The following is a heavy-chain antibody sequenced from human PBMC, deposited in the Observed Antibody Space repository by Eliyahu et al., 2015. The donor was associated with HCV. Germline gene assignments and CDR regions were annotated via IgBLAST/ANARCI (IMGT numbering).Heavy chain of an antibody. CDR2: ISSNGGST. J-gene: IGHJ4*02. CDR1: GFTFXXYA. D-gene: IGHD6-19*01. V-gene: IGHV3-64D*09. CDR3: VKSSSGWFGYSSYFDY. Sequence: EVQLVESGGGLVQPGGSLRLSCSASGFTFXXYAMHWVRQAPGKGLEYVSAISSNGGSTYYADSVKGRFTISRDNSKNTLYLQMSSLRAEDTAVYYCVKSSSGWFGYSSYFDYWGQGTLVTASS.